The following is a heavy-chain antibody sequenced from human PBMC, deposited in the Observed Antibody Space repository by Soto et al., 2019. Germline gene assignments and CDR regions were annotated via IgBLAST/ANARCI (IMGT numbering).Heavy chain of an antibody. D-gene: IGHD3-9*01. Sequence: EVQLLESGGGLVQPGGSLRLSCAASGFTFSSYAMTWVRQAPGKGLEWVSVITGSARSTYYADSVKGRFTISRDNSKNTLYLQMNSLRAEDTAVYYCAKGDDILTGYYNYWGQGPLVTVSS. CDR1: GFTFSSYA. V-gene: IGHV3-23*01. CDR2: ITGSARST. J-gene: IGHJ4*02. CDR3: AKGDDILTGYYNY.